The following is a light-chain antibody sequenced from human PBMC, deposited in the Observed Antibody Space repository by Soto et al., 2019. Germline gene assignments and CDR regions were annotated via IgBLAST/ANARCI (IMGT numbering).Light chain of an antibody. J-gene: IGKJ2*01. CDR2: GAS. Sequence: EIVMTQSPATLSVSPGERATLSCGASQSVSSNLAWYQQKPGQAPRLLIYGASTRATGIPARFSGSGSGTEFTLTVSRLQSEDFAVYYCQQYNNWPYSFGQGTKLEIK. CDR3: QQYNNWPYS. CDR1: QSVSSN. V-gene: IGKV3-15*01.